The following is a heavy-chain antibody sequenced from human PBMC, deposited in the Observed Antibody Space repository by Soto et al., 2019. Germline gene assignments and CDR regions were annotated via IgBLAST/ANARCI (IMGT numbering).Heavy chain of an antibody. CDR1: GFTFSNYA. Sequence: EVQLLESGGGSVQPGGSLRLSCAASGFTFSNYAMTWVRQAPGKGLEWVSTMSGTAGNTYYADSVKGLFTISRDNSKNTLYLQMISLRAEDTSVYYCAKKYYFGSGSYVFYFDYWGQGTLVTVSS. CDR2: MSGTAGNT. J-gene: IGHJ4*02. CDR3: AKKYYFGSGSYVFYFDY. D-gene: IGHD3-10*01. V-gene: IGHV3-23*01.